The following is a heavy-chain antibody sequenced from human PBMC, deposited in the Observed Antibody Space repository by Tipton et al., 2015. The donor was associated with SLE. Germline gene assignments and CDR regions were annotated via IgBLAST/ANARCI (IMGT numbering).Heavy chain of an antibody. J-gene: IGHJ3*02. CDR2: ISAYNGNT. V-gene: IGHV1-18*01. D-gene: IGHD2-2*01. CDR3: AGGPIVVVPAATLDI. CDR1: GYTFTSYG. Sequence: QLVQSGAEVRKPGASVKVSCKASGYTFTSYGISWVRQAPGQGLEWMGWISAYNGNTNYAQKFQGRVTITADESTSTAYMELSSLRSEDTAVYYCAGGPIVVVPAATLDIWGQGTMVTVSS.